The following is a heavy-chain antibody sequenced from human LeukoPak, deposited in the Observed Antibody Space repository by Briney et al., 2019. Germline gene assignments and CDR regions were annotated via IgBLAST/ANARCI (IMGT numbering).Heavy chain of an antibody. CDR2: IYPDDSNT. D-gene: IGHD6-13*01. CDR3: ARQGAAGKYYYYYMDV. J-gene: IGHJ6*03. CDR1: GYNFPIYW. V-gene: IGHV5-51*01. Sequence: GESLKISCQGSGYNFPIYWIGWVRQMPGQGLEWMGIIYPDDSNTIYGPSFQGQVTISADKSINTAYLEWSSLKASDTAIYYCARQGAAGKYYYYYMDVWGRGTTVTVSS.